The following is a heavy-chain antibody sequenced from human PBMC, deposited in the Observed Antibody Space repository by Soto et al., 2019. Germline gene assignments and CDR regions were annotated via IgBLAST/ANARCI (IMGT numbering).Heavy chain of an antibody. CDR3: ARGVSSGYYRFDP. CDR1: GGTFSSYA. J-gene: IGHJ5*02. V-gene: IGHV1-69*13. CDR2: IIPIFGTA. D-gene: IGHD3-22*01. Sequence: SVKVSCKASGGTFSSYAISWVRQAPGQGLEWMGGIIPIFGTANYAQKFQGRVTITADESTSTAYMELSSLRSEDTAVYYCARGVSSGYYRFDPWGQGTLVTVSS.